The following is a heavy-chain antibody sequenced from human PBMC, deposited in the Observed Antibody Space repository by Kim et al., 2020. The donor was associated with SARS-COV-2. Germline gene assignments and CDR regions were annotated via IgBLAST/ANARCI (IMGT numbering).Heavy chain of an antibody. Sequence: LSLTCAASGFSFSTYGMHWVRQAPGKGLEWVALISNDGSSKYYADSVKGRFTISRDNSKSTLYLQMNSLGAEDTAVYYCAKEVYYGDLDYWGQGTLVTVSS. D-gene: IGHD4-17*01. CDR1: GFSFSTYG. CDR2: ISNDGSSK. J-gene: IGHJ4*02. V-gene: IGHV3-30*18. CDR3: AKEVYYGDLDY.